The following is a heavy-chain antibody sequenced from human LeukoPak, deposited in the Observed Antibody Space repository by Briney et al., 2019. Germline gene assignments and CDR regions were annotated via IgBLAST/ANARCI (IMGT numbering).Heavy chain of an antibody. CDR1: GFGVRTNY. J-gene: IGHJ5*02. CDR2: IHSGGST. V-gene: IGHV3-53*01. Sequence: PGGSLRLSCVASGFGVRTNYMSWVRQAPGKGLEWVSMIHSGGSTYYADSVQGRFTISRDIPKNTLYLQMNSLRVEDTAIYYCARDLSHDSSWNINSWGQGTLVTVSS. CDR3: ARDLSHDSSWNINS. D-gene: IGHD6-13*01.